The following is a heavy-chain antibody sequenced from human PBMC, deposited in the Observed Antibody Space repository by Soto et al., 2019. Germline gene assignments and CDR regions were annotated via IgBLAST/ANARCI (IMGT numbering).Heavy chain of an antibody. CDR1: GGSMNAHF. J-gene: IGHJ6*02. CDR2: IYISGTT. V-gene: IGHV4-4*07. Sequence: SETLSLTCTVSGGSMNAHFWSWIRQSAGKGLEWIGHIYISGTTMYNPSLKSRVTMSVDPPKNQFSLKLSSVTAADTALYYCARVNYGDYYYGMDVWGQGTTVTVSS. CDR3: ARVNYGDYYYGMDV. D-gene: IGHD4-17*01.